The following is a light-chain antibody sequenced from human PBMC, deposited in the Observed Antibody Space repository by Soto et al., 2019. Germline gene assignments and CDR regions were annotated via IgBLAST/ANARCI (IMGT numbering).Light chain of an antibody. V-gene: IGKV1-33*01. CDR2: DAS. CDR1: QDISNY. Sequence: DIQMTQSPSSLSASVGDRVTITCQASQDISNYLNWYQQKPGKAPKLLIYDASNLETEDPQRFSGSGSGTDFTFTISSLQPQDIATYYCQQRAFGQGTKLEIK. J-gene: IGKJ2*01. CDR3: QQRA.